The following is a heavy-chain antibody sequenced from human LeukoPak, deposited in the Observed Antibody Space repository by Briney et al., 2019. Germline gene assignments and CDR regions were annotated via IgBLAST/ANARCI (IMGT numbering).Heavy chain of an antibody. J-gene: IGHJ4*02. CDR3: ASRTVKYKSGSFPH. Sequence: SETLSLTCAVYGGSFSGYYWSWIRQPPGKGLEWIGEINHSGSTNYNPSLKSRVTISVDTSKNQFSLKLSSVTAADTAVYYCASRTVKYKSGSFPHWGQGTLVTVSS. CDR2: INHSGST. D-gene: IGHD1-26*01. V-gene: IGHV4-34*01. CDR1: GGSFSGYY.